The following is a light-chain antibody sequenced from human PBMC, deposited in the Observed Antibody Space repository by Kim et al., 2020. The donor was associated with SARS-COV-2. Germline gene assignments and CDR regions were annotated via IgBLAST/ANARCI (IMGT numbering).Light chain of an antibody. CDR2: AAS. V-gene: IGKV1D-16*01. CDR1: QGISSW. CDR3: QQYDSYPRT. Sequence: EIQMTQSPSSLSASVGDRVTITCRASQGISSWLAWYQQKPEKAPKPLIYAASSLQSGVPSRFSGSGSGTDFTLTITSLQPEDFATYYCQQYDSYPRTFGQGTKVDIK. J-gene: IGKJ1*01.